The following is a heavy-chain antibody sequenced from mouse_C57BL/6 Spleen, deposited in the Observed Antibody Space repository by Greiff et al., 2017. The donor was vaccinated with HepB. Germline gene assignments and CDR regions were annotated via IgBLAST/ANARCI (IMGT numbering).Heavy chain of an antibody. CDR2: IDPSDSET. V-gene: IGHV1-52*01. Sequence: QVQLQQPGAELVRPGSSVKLSCKASGYTFTSYWLHWVKQRPIQGLEWIGNIDPSDSETHYTQKFKDKATLTVDKSSSTAYMQLNSLTSEDSAVYYCAREDGYDYFDYWGQGTTLTVSS. J-gene: IGHJ2*01. D-gene: IGHD2-2*01. CDR1: GYTFTSYW. CDR3: AREDGYDYFDY.